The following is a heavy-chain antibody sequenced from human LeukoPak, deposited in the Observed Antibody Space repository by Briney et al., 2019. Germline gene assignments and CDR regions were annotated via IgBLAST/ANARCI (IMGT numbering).Heavy chain of an antibody. CDR3: ARDRGAVAGTGGYFDY. Sequence: SVTLSLTCTVSGDSFSSSTYYWAWIRQSPGKGLEYFGSIYYSGTTYYNPSLKSRVTISVDTSKNQFSLKLSSVTAADTAVYYCARDRGAVAGTGGYFDYWGRGTLVTVSS. CDR2: IYYSGTT. D-gene: IGHD6-19*01. CDR1: GDSFSSSTYY. V-gene: IGHV4-39*07. J-gene: IGHJ4*02.